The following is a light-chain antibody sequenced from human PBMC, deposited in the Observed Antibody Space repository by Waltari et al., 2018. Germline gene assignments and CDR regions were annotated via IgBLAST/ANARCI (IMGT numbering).Light chain of an antibody. Sequence: AVPLGERATITCKSSQSVLYSSNNKNYLAWYQQKPGQPPKLLIYWASIRESGVPDRFSGSGSGTDFTLTISSLQAEDVAVYYCQQYYSTPLTFGQGTKLEIK. J-gene: IGKJ2*01. CDR3: QQYYSTPLT. CDR1: QSVLYSSNNKNY. CDR2: WAS. V-gene: IGKV4-1*01.